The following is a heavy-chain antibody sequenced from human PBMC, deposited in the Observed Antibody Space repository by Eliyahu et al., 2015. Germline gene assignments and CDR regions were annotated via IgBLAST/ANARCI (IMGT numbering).Heavy chain of an antibody. CDR3: VRGNLGGSDYNLDY. CDR1: RFTFSSHW. Sequence: EAQLVESGGGLVQPGGSLRLSCAASRFTFSSHWMHWVRQAPGKGLVWVSRINNDGSGTTYADSVRGRFTISRDNAKNTLYLQMNSLRADDTAVYYCVRGNLGGSDYNLDYWGQGTQVTVSS. J-gene: IGHJ4*02. D-gene: IGHD1-26*01. V-gene: IGHV3-74*01. CDR2: INNDGSGT.